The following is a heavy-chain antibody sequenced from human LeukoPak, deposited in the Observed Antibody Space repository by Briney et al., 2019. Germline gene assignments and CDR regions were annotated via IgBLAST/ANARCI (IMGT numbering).Heavy chain of an antibody. D-gene: IGHD1-26*01. J-gene: IGHJ4*02. V-gene: IGHV4-34*01. CDR2: INHSGST. Sequence: SETLSLTCAVYGGSFSGYYWSWIRQPPGKGLEWIGEINHSGSTNYNPSLKSRVTISVDTSKNQFSLKLSSVTAADTAVYYCARRLVGATRTFDYWGQGTLVTVSS. CDR3: ARRLVGATRTFDY. CDR1: GGSFSGYY.